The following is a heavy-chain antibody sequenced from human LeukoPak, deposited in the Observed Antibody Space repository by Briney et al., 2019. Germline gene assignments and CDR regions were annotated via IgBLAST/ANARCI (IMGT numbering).Heavy chain of an antibody. D-gene: IGHD3-16*02. V-gene: IGHV4-34*01. CDR2: INHSGST. Sequence: SETLSLTGAGYAVSFSGYYWSWIRQPPGNGLEWIGEINHSGSTNYNPSLRSLVTISVDTCKNQFSLKLSSVTAADTAVYYCARWGRVFRDYIWGSYRYFDYWGQGTLVTVSS. CDR1: AVSFSGYY. J-gene: IGHJ4*02. CDR3: ARWGRVFRDYIWGSYRYFDY.